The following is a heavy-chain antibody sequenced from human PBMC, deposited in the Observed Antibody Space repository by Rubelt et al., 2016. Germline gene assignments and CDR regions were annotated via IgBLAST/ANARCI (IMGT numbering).Heavy chain of an antibody. D-gene: IGHD5-18*01. V-gene: IGHV4-39*07. CDR2: IYYSGST. CDR3: ARDSAGVDTAMARGHFIDY. Sequence: QLQLQESGPGLVKPSETLSLTCTVSGGFISSSSYYWGWIRQPPGKGLEWIGSIYYSGSTYYNPSLKSRVTISVDTSKNQFSLKLGSVTAADTAVYYCARDSAGVDTAMARGHFIDYWGQGTLVTVSS. J-gene: IGHJ4*02. CDR1: GGFISSSSYY.